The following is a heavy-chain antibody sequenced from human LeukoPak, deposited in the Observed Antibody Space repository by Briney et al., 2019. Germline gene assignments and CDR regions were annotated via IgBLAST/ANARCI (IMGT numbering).Heavy chain of an antibody. CDR3: AKTDSSGYYYTHFNY. Sequence: PGGSLRLSCGASGFTFSNYAMSWVRQAPGKGLEWVSSISGSGGSTDYADSVKGRFTMSRDNSRNTLYVQMNSLRAEDTAAYYCAKTDSSGYYYTHFNYWGQGTLVTVSS. D-gene: IGHD3-22*01. CDR1: GFTFSNYA. J-gene: IGHJ4*02. CDR2: ISGSGGST. V-gene: IGHV3-23*01.